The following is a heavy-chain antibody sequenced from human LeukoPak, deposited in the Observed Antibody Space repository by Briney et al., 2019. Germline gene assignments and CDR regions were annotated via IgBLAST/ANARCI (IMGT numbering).Heavy chain of an antibody. Sequence: PSDTLSLTCTVSGGSINSYYWSWIRQPPGKGLEWIGDIYYSGSTIYNPSLTSRVTISVDTSNNQFSLNLRSVTAADTAVYYCARIDYATFDCWGPGTLVTVSS. CDR2: IYYSGST. V-gene: IGHV4-59*07. D-gene: IGHD3-16*01. CDR1: GGSINSYY. CDR3: ARIDYATFDC. J-gene: IGHJ4*02.